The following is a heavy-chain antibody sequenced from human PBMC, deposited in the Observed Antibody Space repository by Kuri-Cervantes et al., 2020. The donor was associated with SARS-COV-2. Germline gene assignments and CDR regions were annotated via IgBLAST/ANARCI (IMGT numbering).Heavy chain of an antibody. CDR3: ARDKPLYDSWSGRDDAFDT. J-gene: IGHJ3*02. CDR1: GYTFTSYG. V-gene: IGHV1-2*02. Sequence: ASVKVSCKASGYTFTSYGISWVRQAPGQGLEWMGWINPNSGGTNYAQKFQGRVTMTRDTSISTAYMELSRLRSDDTAVYYCARDKPLYDSWSGRDDAFDTWGQGTMVTVSS. D-gene: IGHD3-3*01. CDR2: INPNSGGT.